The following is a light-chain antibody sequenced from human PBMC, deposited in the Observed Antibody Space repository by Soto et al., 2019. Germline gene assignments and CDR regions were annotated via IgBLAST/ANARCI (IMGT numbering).Light chain of an antibody. V-gene: IGLV2-8*01. CDR2: EVS. CDR3: SSFTGNGKSWV. CDR1: TSDVGGYNY. J-gene: IGLJ3*02. Sequence: QSVLTQPPSASGSPGQSVTISCTGTTSDVGGYNYVSWYQQHPGTDPKLMIYEVSKRPSGVPDRFSGSKSGNTASLTVSGRQSDDEDDYYCSSFTGNGKSWVFGGGTKLTVL.